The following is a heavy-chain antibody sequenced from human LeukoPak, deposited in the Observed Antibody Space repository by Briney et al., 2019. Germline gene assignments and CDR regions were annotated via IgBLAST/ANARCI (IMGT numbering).Heavy chain of an antibody. CDR1: DFTFSDYG. CDR3: ARELRGYSGYEGFDY. V-gene: IGHV3-30*02. J-gene: IGHJ4*02. CDR2: IRYDGITK. D-gene: IGHD5-12*01. Sequence: PGGSLRLSCAASDFTFSDYGMHWVRQVPGKGLGWVAFIRYDGITKFYIDSVKGRFAISRDNSKNTLSLQMNSLRSDDTAVYYCARELRGYSGYEGFDYWGQETLVTVSS.